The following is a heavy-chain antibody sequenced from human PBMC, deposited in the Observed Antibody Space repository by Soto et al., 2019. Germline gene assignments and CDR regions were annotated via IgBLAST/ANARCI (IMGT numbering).Heavy chain of an antibody. V-gene: IGHV3-30*18. Sequence: GGSLRLSCAASGFTFSSYGMHWVRQAPGKGLEWVSVIRSDGSNKYYTDSVKGRFTISRDNSKNTLYLQMDGLRAEDTAVYFCAKGSTAAIGRNWFGPWGQGTLVTVSS. J-gene: IGHJ5*02. CDR3: AKGSTAAIGRNWFGP. CDR1: GFTFSSYG. CDR2: IRSDGSNK. D-gene: IGHD2-2*01.